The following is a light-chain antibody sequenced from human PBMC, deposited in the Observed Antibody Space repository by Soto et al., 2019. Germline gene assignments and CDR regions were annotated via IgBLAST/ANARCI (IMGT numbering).Light chain of an antibody. V-gene: IGKV1-39*01. CDR3: QHSYGYFYS. Sequence: DIPLTQSPSSLSASVGDRVTIACRASQRISTSLNWYQQKPGKAPKLLIYAATTLQSGVPSRFSGSGSGAEFTLTISSLQPEDSATYYCQHSYGYFYSFGQGTGVEIK. J-gene: IGKJ2*03. CDR1: QRISTS. CDR2: AAT.